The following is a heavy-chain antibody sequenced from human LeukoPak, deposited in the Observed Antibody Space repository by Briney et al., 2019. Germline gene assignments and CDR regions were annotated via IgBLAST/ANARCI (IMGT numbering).Heavy chain of an antibody. D-gene: IGHD4-17*01. CDR2: IYYSGST. CDR3: AREGRHGDSIIDAFDI. V-gene: IGHV4-31*03. Sequence: SETLSLTCTVSGGSISSGGYYWSWIRQHPGKGLEWIGYIYYSGSTYYNPSLKSRVTISVDRSKNQFSLKLSSVTAADTAVYYCAREGRHGDSIIDAFDIWGQGTMVTVSS. CDR1: GGSISSGGYY. J-gene: IGHJ3*02.